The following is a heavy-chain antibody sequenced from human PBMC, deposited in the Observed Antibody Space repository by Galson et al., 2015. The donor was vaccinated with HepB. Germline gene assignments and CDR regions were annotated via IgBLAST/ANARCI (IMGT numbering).Heavy chain of an antibody. CDR2: ISSSSSYT. J-gene: IGHJ4*02. D-gene: IGHD2-21*02. V-gene: IGHV3-11*05. Sequence: SLRLSCAASGFTFSDYYMSWIRQAPGKGLEWVSYISSSSSYTNYADSVKGRFTISRDNSKNTLYLQMNSLRAEDTAIYYCAKASYCTGDCYPPPPPNYWGQGTLVTVSS. CDR3: AKASYCTGDCYPPPPPNY. CDR1: GFTFSDYY.